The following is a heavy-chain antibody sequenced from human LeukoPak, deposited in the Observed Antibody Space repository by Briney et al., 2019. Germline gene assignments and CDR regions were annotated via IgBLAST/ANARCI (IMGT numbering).Heavy chain of an antibody. CDR2: ISGSGGST. D-gene: IGHD2-21*02. J-gene: IGHJ6*03. Sequence: GGSLGLSCAASGFTFSSYAMSWVRQAPGKGLEWVSAISGSGGSTYYADSVKGRFTISRDNSKNTLYLQMNSLRAEDTAVYYCAKAVAVTDYYYYYMDVWGKGTTVTVSS. CDR3: AKAVAVTDYYYYYMDV. V-gene: IGHV3-23*01. CDR1: GFTFSSYA.